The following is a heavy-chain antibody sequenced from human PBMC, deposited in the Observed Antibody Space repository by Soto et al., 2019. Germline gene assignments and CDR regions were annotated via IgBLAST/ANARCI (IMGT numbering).Heavy chain of an antibody. CDR2: IYHSGST. CDR1: GGSISSGGYS. CDR3: ARLTGIAAACIPLHYFDY. Sequence: QLQLQESGSGLVKPSQTLSLTCAVSGGSISSGGYSWSWIRQPPGKGLEWIGYIYHSGSTYYNPSLQSRVTISVGRAKKQFSLKLRSGNAAGTAVEYCARLTGIAAACIPLHYFDYWGQGTLVTVSS. D-gene: IGHD6-13*01. J-gene: IGHJ4*02. V-gene: IGHV4-30-2*01.